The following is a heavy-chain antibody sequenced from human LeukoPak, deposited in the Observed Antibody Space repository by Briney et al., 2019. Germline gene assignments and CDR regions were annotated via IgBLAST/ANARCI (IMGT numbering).Heavy chain of an antibody. V-gene: IGHV3-30*03. CDR2: IYHDGTIR. Sequence: GGALRLSCAASGFTFSSYGMHWVRQAPGKGLEWVAVIYHDGTIRNYADSVKGRFTISRDNSKNTLYLQMNSLTAEDTALYYCVRDLGIAVAPGYWGQGTLVTVSS. J-gene: IGHJ4*02. CDR1: GFTFSSYG. CDR3: VRDLGIAVAPGY. D-gene: IGHD6-19*01.